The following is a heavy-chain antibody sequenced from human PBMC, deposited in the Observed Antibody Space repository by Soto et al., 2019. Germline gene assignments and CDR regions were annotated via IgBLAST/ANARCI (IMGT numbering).Heavy chain of an antibody. CDR3: AREGGYDSPHDS. Sequence: SETLSLTCTVSGDSISSGVYHWSWIRQPPGKGLEWIGYIYNSGSTYYNPSLRSRVTISVDTSKNQFSLKLSSVTAADTAVYYCAREGGYDSPHDSWGQGTLVTVSS. V-gene: IGHV4-30-4*01. J-gene: IGHJ4*02. CDR1: GDSISSGVYH. D-gene: IGHD5-12*01. CDR2: IYNSGST.